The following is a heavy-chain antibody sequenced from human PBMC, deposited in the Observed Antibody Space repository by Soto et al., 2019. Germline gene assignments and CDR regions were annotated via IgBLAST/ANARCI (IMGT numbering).Heavy chain of an antibody. CDR1: GYSFTSYW. D-gene: IGHD6-13*01. CDR2: IYPGDSDT. Sequence: GESLKISCKGSGYSFTSYWIGWVRQMPGKGLEWMGIIYPGDSDTRYSPSFQGQVTISADKSISTAYLQWSSLKASDTAMYYCATSNSYSSSWYTETMDVWGQGTTVTVS. V-gene: IGHV5-51*01. J-gene: IGHJ6*02. CDR3: ATSNSYSSSWYTETMDV.